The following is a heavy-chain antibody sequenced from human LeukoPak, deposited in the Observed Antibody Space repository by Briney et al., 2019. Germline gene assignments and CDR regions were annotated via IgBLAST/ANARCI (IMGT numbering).Heavy chain of an antibody. V-gene: IGHV3-33*01. CDR2: IWYDGSNK. Sequence: GGSLRLSCAASGFTCNTYGMHWVRQAPGKGLEWVAVIWYDGSNKYYADSVRGRFTISRDNSKNTLYLQMNSLRAEDTAVYFCVRDSGEIPNTYYYDSSGYLHYWGPGTLVTVSS. J-gene: IGHJ4*02. CDR3: VRDSGEIPNTYYYDSSGYLHY. CDR1: GFTCNTYG. D-gene: IGHD3-22*01.